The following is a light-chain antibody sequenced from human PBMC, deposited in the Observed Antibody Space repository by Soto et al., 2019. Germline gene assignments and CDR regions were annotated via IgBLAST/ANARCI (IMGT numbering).Light chain of an antibody. CDR2: GAS. J-gene: IGKJ1*01. CDR1: QNLRSS. Sequence: EIVMTQSPATLSVSPGERATLSCRASQNLRSSLAWYQQKPGQAPRLLIYGASTRATGIPARFSGSGSGTEFTLTISRLEPEDFAVYYCQQYGSSPRTFGQGTKVDI. V-gene: IGKV3-15*01. CDR3: QQYGSSPRT.